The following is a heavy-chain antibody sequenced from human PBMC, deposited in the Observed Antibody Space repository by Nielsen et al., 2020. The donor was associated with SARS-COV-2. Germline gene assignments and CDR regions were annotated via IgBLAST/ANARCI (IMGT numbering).Heavy chain of an antibody. CDR2: IYYSGNT. CDR1: GGSFSGYY. J-gene: IGHJ4*02. Sequence: GSLRLSCAVYGGSFSGYYWGWIRQPPGKGLEWIGTIYYSGNTYYNPSLKSRVTISVDTSKNQISLKVSSVTAADTAVYYCARSPSAYDPFDYWGQGTLVTVSS. V-gene: IGHV4-34*01. CDR3: ARSPSAYDPFDY. D-gene: IGHD5-12*01.